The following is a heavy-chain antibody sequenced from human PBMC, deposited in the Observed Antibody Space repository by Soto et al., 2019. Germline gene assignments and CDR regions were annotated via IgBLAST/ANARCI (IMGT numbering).Heavy chain of an antibody. CDR3: ARPRYQLRFLEWLPHHDCVDY. CDR1: GYTFTSYG. J-gene: IGHJ4*02. CDR2: IIAYNGNT. D-gene: IGHD3-3*01. V-gene: IGHV1-18*01. Sequence: ASVKVSCKASGYTFTSYGISWVRQAPGQGLEWMGWIIAYNGNTNYAQKPQGRVTMTTDTTTSTAYMELRSLRSDDTAVYYCARPRYQLRFLEWLPHHDCVDYWGQGTLVTVSS.